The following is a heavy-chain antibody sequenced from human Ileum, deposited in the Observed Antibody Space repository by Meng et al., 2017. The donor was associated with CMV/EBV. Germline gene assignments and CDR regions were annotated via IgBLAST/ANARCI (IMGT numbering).Heavy chain of an antibody. CDR3: ARGDIAARLAH. CDR1: SGSFGGYY. CDR2: INNSEST. J-gene: IGHJ5*02. D-gene: IGHD6-6*01. Sequence: TGAVYSGSFGGYYWTWMRQPPGKGLEWIGEINNSESTNYNPSLKSRVTISVDTSNNHFSLRLTSVTAADTAVYYCARGDIAARLAHWGQGTLVTVSS. V-gene: IGHV4-34*01.